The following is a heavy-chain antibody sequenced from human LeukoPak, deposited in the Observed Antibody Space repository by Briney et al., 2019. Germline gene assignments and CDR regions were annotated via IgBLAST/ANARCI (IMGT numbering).Heavy chain of an antibody. CDR1: GGSVTSTNW. Sequence: PSETLSLTCAVSGGSVTSTNWWTRVRQPPGKGLEWIGEVHLDGRTNYNPSLTGRLTLSVDLYENHISLKLTSVTAADTAVYYCAREGGFYRPPDYLGQGTLVTVSS. J-gene: IGHJ4*02. V-gene: IGHV4-4*02. CDR2: VHLDGRT. D-gene: IGHD3-3*01. CDR3: AREGGFYRPPDY.